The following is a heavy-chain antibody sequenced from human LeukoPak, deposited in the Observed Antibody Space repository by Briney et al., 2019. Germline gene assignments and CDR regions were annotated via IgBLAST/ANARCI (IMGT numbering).Heavy chain of an antibody. CDR3: ARGELIVVVPAAMMDHYYYGMDV. D-gene: IGHD2-2*01. CDR2: INPSGGST. V-gene: IGHV1-46*01. CDR1: GYTFTSYY. Sequence: ASVKVSCKASGYTFTSYYMHWVRQAPGQGLEWMGIINPSGGSTSYAQKFQGRVTTTRDTSTSTVYMELSSLRSEDTAVYYCARGELIVVVPAAMMDHYYYGMDVWGQGTTVTVSS. J-gene: IGHJ6*02.